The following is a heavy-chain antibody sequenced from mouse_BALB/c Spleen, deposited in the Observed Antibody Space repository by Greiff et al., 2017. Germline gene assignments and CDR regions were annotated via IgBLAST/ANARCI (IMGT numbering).Heavy chain of an antibody. CDR3: ARGYDGYYSAWFAY. CDR1: GYTFSSYW. CDR2: ILPGSGST. J-gene: IGHJ3*01. D-gene: IGHD2-3*01. Sequence: QVQLQQSGAELMKPGASVKISCKATGYTFSSYWIEWVKQRPGHGLEWIGEILPGSGSTNYNEKFKGKATFTADTSSNTAYMQLSSLTSEDSAVYYCARGYDGYYSAWFAYWGQGTLVTVSA. V-gene: IGHV1-9*01.